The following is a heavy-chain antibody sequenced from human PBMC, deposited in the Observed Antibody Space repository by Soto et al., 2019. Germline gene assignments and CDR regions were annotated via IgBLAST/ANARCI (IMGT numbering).Heavy chain of an antibody. D-gene: IGHD4-17*01. CDR3: ARESGVTTATLNYYYFYMDV. CDR1: GYAFSQFY. Sequence: QVQLVQSGAEVKKPGASVKVSCKASGYAFSQFYIHWMRQAPGQGLEWMGWINPNSGRTKFAQNYQRSVTMTRYTSIKTVYVELSGLRSGAAAVYYCARESGVTTATLNYYYFYMDVWCKGTTVTVSS. J-gene: IGHJ6*03. V-gene: IGHV1-2*04. CDR2: INPNSGRT.